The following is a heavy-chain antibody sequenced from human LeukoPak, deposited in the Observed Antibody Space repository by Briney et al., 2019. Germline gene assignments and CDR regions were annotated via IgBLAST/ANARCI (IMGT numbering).Heavy chain of an antibody. CDR2: IYYSGST. Sequence: PSETLSLTCTVPGGSISSYYWSWIRQPPRKGLEWIGYIYYSGSTNYNPSLKSRVTISVDTSKNQFSLKLSSVTAADTAVYYCARHGGEFDPWGQGTLVTVSS. CDR3: ARHGGEFDP. D-gene: IGHD2-21*01. V-gene: IGHV4-59*08. CDR1: GGSISSYY. J-gene: IGHJ5*02.